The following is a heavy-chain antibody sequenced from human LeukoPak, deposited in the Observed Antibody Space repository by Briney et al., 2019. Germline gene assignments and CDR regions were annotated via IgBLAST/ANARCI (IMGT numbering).Heavy chain of an antibody. J-gene: IGHJ6*02. CDR2: IYYSGST. V-gene: IGHV4-31*03. Sequence: PSETLSLTCTVSGGSISSGGYYWSWIRQHPGTGLEWIGYIYYSGSTYYNPSLKSRVTISVDTSKNQFSLKLSSVTAADTAVYYCARDRRRPHGMDVWGQGTTVTVSS. CDR1: GGSISSGGYY. D-gene: IGHD6-25*01. CDR3: ARDRRRPHGMDV.